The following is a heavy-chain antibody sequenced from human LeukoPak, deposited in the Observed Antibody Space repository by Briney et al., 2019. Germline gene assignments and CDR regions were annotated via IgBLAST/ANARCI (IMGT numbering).Heavy chain of an antibody. J-gene: IGHJ4*02. V-gene: IGHV3-23*01. Sequence: GGSLRLSCAASGFTFNDYAMSWVRQAPGKGLEWVAGISDTGRRTYYTDSVKGRFTISRDDSKKTVSLQMNTLRAEDTAIYFCARHDSLIPYWGGGTLVTVSS. CDR1: GFTFNDYA. D-gene: IGHD3-16*01. CDR3: ARHDSLIPY. CDR2: ISDTGRRT.